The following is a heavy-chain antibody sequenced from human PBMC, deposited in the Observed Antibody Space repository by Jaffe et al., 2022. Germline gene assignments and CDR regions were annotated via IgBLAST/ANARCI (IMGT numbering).Heavy chain of an antibody. CDR1: GFTFDDYA. D-gene: IGHD6-19*01. Sequence: EVQLVESGGGLVQPGRSLRLSCAASGFTFDDYAMHWVRQAPGKGLEWVSGISWNSGSIGYADSVKGRFTISRDNAKNSLYLQMNSLRAEDTALYYCAKDLSSGWQLGFQHWGQGTLVTVSS. CDR2: ISWNSGSI. J-gene: IGHJ1*01. V-gene: IGHV3-9*01. CDR3: AKDLSSGWQLGFQH.